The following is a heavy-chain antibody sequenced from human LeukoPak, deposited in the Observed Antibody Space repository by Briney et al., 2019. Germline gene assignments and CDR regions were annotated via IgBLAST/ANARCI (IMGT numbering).Heavy chain of an antibody. D-gene: IGHD4-11*01. Sequence: PGGSLRLSCAASGFTFSSYGMHWVRQPPGKGLEWVAFIRYDGSNKYYADSVKGRFTISRDNSKNTLYLQMNSLRAEDTAVYYCAKENEDYSNYGPILTSYNWFDPWGQGTLVTVSS. CDR3: AKENEDYSNYGPILTSYNWFDP. CDR2: IRYDGSNK. V-gene: IGHV3-30*02. J-gene: IGHJ5*02. CDR1: GFTFSSYG.